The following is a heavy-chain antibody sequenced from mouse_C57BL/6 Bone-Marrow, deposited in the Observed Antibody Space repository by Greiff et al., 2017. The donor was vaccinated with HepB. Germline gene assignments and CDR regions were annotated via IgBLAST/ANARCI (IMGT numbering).Heavy chain of an antibody. V-gene: IGHV5-4*03. D-gene: IGHD1-1*01. CDR3: ARAHYYYGSSLLFAY. CDR1: GFTFSSYA. Sequence: EVMLVESGGGLVKPGGSLKLSCAASGFTFSSYAMSWVRQTPEKRLEWVATISDGGSYTYYPDNVKGRFTISRDNAKNNLYLQMSHLKSEDTAMYYCARAHYYYGSSLLFAYWGQGTLVTVSA. J-gene: IGHJ3*01. CDR2: ISDGGSYT.